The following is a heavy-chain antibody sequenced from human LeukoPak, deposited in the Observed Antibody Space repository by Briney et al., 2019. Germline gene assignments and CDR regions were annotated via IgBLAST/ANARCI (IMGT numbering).Heavy chain of an antibody. J-gene: IGHJ6*03. CDR2: IIPIFGTA. CDR1: GGTFSSYA. CDR3: ATEGSEATGPPSYYYYYMDV. D-gene: IGHD5-12*01. V-gene: IGHV1-69*05. Sequence: SVKVSCKASGGTFSSYAISWVRQAPGQGLEWMGGIIPIFGTANYAQKFQGRVTITTDESTSTAYMELSSLRSEDTAVYYCATEGSEATGPPSYYYYYMDVWGKGTTVTVSS.